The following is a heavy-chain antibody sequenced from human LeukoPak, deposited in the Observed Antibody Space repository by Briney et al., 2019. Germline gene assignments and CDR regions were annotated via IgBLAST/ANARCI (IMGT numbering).Heavy chain of an antibody. J-gene: IGHJ5*02. V-gene: IGHV4-30-4*01. CDR3: ARVAAHWFDP. CDR1: GGSIGSGDYY. CDR2: IYYRGNT. D-gene: IGHD6-25*01. Sequence: SQTLSLTCTVSGGSIGSGDYYRSWIRQPPGKGLEWIGFIYYRGNTYYNPSLKSRVTISIDTVRDQFSLRLSSVTAADTAVYYCARVAAHWFDPWGQGTLVTVSS.